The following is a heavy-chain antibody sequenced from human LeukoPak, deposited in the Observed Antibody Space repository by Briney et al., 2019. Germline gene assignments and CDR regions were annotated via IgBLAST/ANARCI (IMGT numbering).Heavy chain of an antibody. Sequence: GGSLRLSCAASTISFRSFAMHWVRQAPGKGLEWVAFIRSDGNYQDYTDSVKGRFTVSRDNSKNTLYLQMNSLRREDTAMYYCAKLYDSGSYSEEDKFEYWGRGNLVTVSS. D-gene: IGHD3-10*01. CDR1: TISFRSFA. CDR3: AKLYDSGSYSEEDKFEY. J-gene: IGHJ4*02. V-gene: IGHV3-30*02. CDR2: IRSDGNYQ.